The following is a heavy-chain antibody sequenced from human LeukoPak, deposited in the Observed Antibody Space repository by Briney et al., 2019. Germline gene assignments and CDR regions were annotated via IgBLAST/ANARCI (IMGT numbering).Heavy chain of an antibody. CDR1: GDSLRKYY. V-gene: IGHV4-59*12. Sequence: SETLSLTCAVSGDSLRKYYWTWIRQPPGKGLEWIGQIYYSGTTNYNPSLRSRLIISVDTSRNQISLNLNSVTAADTAVYYCARVRITMIVPEYFDFWGQGTLVTVSS. CDR2: IYYSGTT. CDR3: ARVRITMIVPEYFDF. J-gene: IGHJ4*02. D-gene: IGHD3-22*01.